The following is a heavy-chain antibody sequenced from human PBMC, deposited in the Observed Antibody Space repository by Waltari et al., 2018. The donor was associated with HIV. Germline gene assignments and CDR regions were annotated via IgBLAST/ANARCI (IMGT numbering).Heavy chain of an antibody. D-gene: IGHD1-26*01. CDR3: ARYRVGNWYFDL. J-gene: IGHJ2*01. CDR1: GGTFSSYA. V-gene: IGHV1-69*13. Sequence: QVQLVQSGAEVKKPGSSVKVSCKASGGTFSSYAISWVRQAPGQGLEWMGGLIPILGTANYAQKSQGRVTITADESTSTAYMELSSLRSEDTAVYYCARYRVGNWYFDLWGRGTLVTVSS. CDR2: LIPILGTA.